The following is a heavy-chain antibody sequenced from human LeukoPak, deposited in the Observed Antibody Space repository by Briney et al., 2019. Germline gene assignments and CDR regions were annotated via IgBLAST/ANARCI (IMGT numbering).Heavy chain of an antibody. J-gene: IGHJ6*02. V-gene: IGHV3-64D*09. CDR1: GFPFSSYA. CDR2: LSSDGVTT. CDR3: VSQYGVDV. Sequence: GGALRLSCSASGFPFSSYALHWVRQAPGEGLECVSALSSDGVTTRYVDSVKGRLTISRDNSKNTLYLQMSSLRAEDTAVYYCVSQYGVDVWGPGTTVTVS.